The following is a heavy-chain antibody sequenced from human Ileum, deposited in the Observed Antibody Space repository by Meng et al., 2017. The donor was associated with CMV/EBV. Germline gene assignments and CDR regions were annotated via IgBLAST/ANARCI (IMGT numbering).Heavy chain of an antibody. CDR1: GFTFSSYT. CDR2: ISQDGSNK. CDR3: AREPQLEIDAFDI. J-gene: IGHJ3*02. Sequence: LKISCAASGFTFSSYTMHWVRQPPGKGLQWVALISQDGSNKDYADSVKGRFTISRDNSKNTLYVQMNSLRPDDTAVYYCAREPQLEIDAFDIWGRGTMVTVSS. D-gene: IGHD1-1*01. V-gene: IGHV3-30-3*01.